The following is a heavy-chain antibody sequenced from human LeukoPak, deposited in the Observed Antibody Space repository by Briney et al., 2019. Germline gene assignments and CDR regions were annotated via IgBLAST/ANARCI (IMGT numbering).Heavy chain of an antibody. J-gene: IGHJ4*02. Sequence: SETLSLTCTVSGYSISSGYYWCWIRQPPGKGLEWIGSIYHSGSTYYNPSLKSRVTISVDTSKNQFSLKLSSVTAADTAVYYCASLDCSSTSCYTPDYWGQGTLVTVSS. V-gene: IGHV4-38-2*02. CDR3: ASLDCSSTSCYTPDY. CDR2: IYHSGST. CDR1: GYSISSGYY. D-gene: IGHD2-2*02.